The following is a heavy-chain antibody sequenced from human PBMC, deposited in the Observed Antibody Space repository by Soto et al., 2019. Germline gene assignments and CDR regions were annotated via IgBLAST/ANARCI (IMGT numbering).Heavy chain of an antibody. CDR3: ARAETYYDFWSGPTPTSTFDY. V-gene: IGHV4-31*03. D-gene: IGHD3-3*01. CDR1: GGSISSGGYY. Sequence: SETLSLTCTVSGGSISSGGYYWSWIRQHPXKGLEWIGYIYYSRSTYYNPSLKSRVTISVDTSKNQFSLKLSSVTAADTAVYYCARAETYYDFWSGPTPTSTFDYWGQGTLVTVSS. J-gene: IGHJ4*02. CDR2: IYYSRST.